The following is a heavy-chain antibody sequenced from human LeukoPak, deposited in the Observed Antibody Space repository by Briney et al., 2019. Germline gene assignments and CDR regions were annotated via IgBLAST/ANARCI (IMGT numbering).Heavy chain of an antibody. V-gene: IGHV4-38-2*02. Sequence: PSETLSLTCTVSGYSISSGYYWGWIRQPPGKGLEWIGSNDQSGSTYYNPSLKSRVTISIDTSKNQFSLKLTSVTAADTAVYYCARVGGGLTIDYWGQGALVTVSS. CDR1: GYSISSGYY. CDR3: ARVGGGLTIDY. CDR2: NDQSGST. D-gene: IGHD1/OR15-1a*01. J-gene: IGHJ4*02.